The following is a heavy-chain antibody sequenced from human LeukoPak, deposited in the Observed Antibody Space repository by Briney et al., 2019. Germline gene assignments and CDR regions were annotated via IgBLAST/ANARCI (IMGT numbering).Heavy chain of an antibody. CDR1: GFTFSNAW. CDR2: IKSKTDGGTT. Sequence: PGGSLRLSCAASGFTFSNAWMSWVRQAPGKGLEWVGRIKSKTDGGTTDYAAPVKGRFTISRDDSKNTLYLQMNSLKTEDTAVYYCTTAMVRGVIIAGSYYYGMDVWGKGTTVTVSP. CDR3: TTAMVRGVIIAGSYYYGMDV. D-gene: IGHD3-10*01. V-gene: IGHV3-15*01. J-gene: IGHJ6*04.